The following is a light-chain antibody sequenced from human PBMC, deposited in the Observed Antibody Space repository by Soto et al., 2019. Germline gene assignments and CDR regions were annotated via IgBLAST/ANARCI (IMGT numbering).Light chain of an antibody. CDR1: SSDVGAYNY. CDR2: EVT. CDR3: TSYTSSSTPYV. J-gene: IGLJ1*01. V-gene: IGLV2-14*01. Sequence: QSVLTQPASVSGSPGQSITISCTGTSSDVGAYNYVSWYQHHPGKAPKLMISEVTNRPSGVSNRFSGSKSGNTASLTISGLQAEDEADYYCTSYTSSSTPYVFGTGTKLTVL.